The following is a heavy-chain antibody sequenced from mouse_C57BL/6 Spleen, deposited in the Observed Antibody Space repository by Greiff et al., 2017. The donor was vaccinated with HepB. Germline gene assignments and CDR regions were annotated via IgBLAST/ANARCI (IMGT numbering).Heavy chain of an antibody. V-gene: IGHV1-22*01. J-gene: IGHJ2*01. CDR1: GYTFTDYN. CDR2: INPNNGGT. D-gene: IGHD2-4*01. CDR3: ARPIYYDYDFDY. Sequence: SGPELVKPGASVKMSCKASGYTFTDYNMHWVKQSHGKSLEWIGYINPNNGGTSYNQKFKGKATLTVNKSSSTAYMELRSLTSEDSAVYYCARPIYYDYDFDYWGQGTTLTVSS.